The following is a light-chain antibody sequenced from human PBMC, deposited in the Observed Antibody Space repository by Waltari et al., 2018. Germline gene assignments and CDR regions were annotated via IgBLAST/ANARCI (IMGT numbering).Light chain of an antibody. V-gene: IGKV2-28*01. CDR3: MQALQTPPT. Sequence: DIVMTQSPLSLPVTPGAPASISCRSSQSLLHSNGYNYLDWYLQKPGQSPQLLIYLGSNRASGVPDRFSGSGSGTDFTLKISRVEAEDVGVYYCMQALQTPPTFGQGTKLEI. CDR1: QSLLHSNGYNY. CDR2: LGS. J-gene: IGKJ2*01.